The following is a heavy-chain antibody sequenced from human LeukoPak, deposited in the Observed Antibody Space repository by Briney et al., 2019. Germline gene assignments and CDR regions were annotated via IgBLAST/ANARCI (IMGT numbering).Heavy chain of an antibody. J-gene: IGHJ5*02. CDR1: GYTFTAYY. V-gene: IGHV1-2*02. CDR3: GRDLVSRQEVDQP. CDR2: VNPNTGGT. Sequence: GASVKVSFKTSGYTFTAYYIHWVRQAPGQGLEWMGWVNPNTGGTYYAQKFQDRVTMTRDASISTAYMELNRLRSDDTAVYYCGRDLVSRQEVDQPWGQGTLVTVSS. D-gene: IGHD1-26*01.